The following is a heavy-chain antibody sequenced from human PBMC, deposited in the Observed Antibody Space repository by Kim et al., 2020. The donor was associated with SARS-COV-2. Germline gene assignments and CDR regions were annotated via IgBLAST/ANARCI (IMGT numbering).Heavy chain of an antibody. CDR1: GYSISSGYY. CDR3: ARSDSGYDYFSSFDP. D-gene: IGHD5-12*01. Sequence: SETLSLTCTVSGYSISSGYYWGWIRQPPGKGLEWIGSIYHSGSTYYNPSLKSRVTISVDTSKNQFSLKLSSVTAADTAVYYCARSDSGYDYFSSFDPWGQGNLVTVSS. V-gene: IGHV4-38-2*02. CDR2: IYHSGST. J-gene: IGHJ5*02.